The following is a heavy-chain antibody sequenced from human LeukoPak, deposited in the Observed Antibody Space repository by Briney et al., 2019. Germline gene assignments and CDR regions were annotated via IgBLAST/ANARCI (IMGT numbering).Heavy chain of an antibody. CDR3: ARPGQGGSSPNWFDP. CDR1: GGSISSSSYY. Sequence: SETLSLTCTVSGGSISSSSYYWGWIRQPPGKGLEWIGSIYYSGSTYYSPSLKSRVTISVDTSKNQFSLRLSSVTAADTAVYYCARPGQGGSSPNWFDPWGQGTLVTVSS. V-gene: IGHV4-39*01. J-gene: IGHJ5*02. CDR2: IYYSGST. D-gene: IGHD2-15*01.